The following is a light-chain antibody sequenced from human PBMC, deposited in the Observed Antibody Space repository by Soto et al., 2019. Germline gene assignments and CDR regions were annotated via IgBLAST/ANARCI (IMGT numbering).Light chain of an antibody. J-gene: IGKJ2*01. CDR2: KAS. CDR1: QTISSW. CDR3: LQDYNYPYT. V-gene: IGKV1-5*03. Sequence: DIQMTQSPSTLSGSVGDRVTLTCRASQTISSWLAWYQQKPGKAPKLLSYKASTLKSGVPSRFSGSGSGTEFTLTISSLKPDDFETYYCLQDYNYPYTFGQGTKVDIK.